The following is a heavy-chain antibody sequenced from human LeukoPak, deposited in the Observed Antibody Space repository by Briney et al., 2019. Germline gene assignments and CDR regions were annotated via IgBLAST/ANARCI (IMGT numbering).Heavy chain of an antibody. CDR1: GYTFTSYY. CDR2: INPSGGST. V-gene: IGHV1-46*01. CDR3: ATHTPYYYYYYMDV. J-gene: IGHJ6*03. Sequence: ASVKVSCKASGYTFTSYYMHWVRQAPGQGLEWMGIINPSGGSTSYAQKFQGRVTMTRDTSISTAYMELSRLRSDDTAVYYCATHTPYYYYYYMDVWGKGTTVTISS.